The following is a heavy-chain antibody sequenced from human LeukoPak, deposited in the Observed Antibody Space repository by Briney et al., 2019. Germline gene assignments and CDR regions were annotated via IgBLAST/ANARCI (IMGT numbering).Heavy chain of an antibody. CDR2: INPNSGGT. Sequence: ASVKVSCRASGYTFTGYYMHWVRQAPGQGLEWMGWINPNSGGTNYAQKFQGRVTMTRDTSISTAYMELSRLRSDDTAVYYCARDQTYYDDAFDIWGQGTMVTVSS. CDR1: GYTFTGYY. D-gene: IGHD3-22*01. V-gene: IGHV1-2*02. J-gene: IGHJ3*02. CDR3: ARDQTYYDDAFDI.